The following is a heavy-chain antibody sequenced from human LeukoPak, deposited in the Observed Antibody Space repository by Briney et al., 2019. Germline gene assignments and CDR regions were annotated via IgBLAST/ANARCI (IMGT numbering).Heavy chain of an antibody. J-gene: IGHJ4*02. CDR3: ARRSWGPFDY. CDR1: GGSISGYY. Sequence: PSETLSLTCTVSGGSISGYYWSWIRQPPGEGLEWIGYIYYSGSTNYNPSLKSRVTISVDTSKNQFSLKLSSVTAADTAVYYCARRSWGPFDYWGQGTLVTVSS. V-gene: IGHV4-59*08. CDR2: IYYSGST. D-gene: IGHD6-13*01.